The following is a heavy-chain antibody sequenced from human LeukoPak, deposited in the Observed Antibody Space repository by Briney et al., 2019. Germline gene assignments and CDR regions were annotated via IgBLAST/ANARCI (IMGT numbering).Heavy chain of an antibody. CDR1: GGSISSGGSS. Sequence: SQTLSLTCAVSGGSISSGGSSWSWIRQPPGKGLEWIGYIYHSGSTNYNPSLKSRVTISVDTSKNQVSLKLSSVTAADTAVYYCARHFYYDSSGYYLDYWGQGTLVTVSS. D-gene: IGHD3-22*01. CDR3: ARHFYYDSSGYYLDY. CDR2: IYHSGST. V-gene: IGHV4-30-2*01. J-gene: IGHJ4*02.